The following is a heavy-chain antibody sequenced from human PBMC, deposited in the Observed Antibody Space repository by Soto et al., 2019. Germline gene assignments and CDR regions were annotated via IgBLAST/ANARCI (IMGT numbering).Heavy chain of an antibody. J-gene: IGHJ3*02. V-gene: IGHV3-48*01. CDR3: ARKACSGGSCYNPYDAFDI. CDR1: GFTFSSYS. Sequence: PGGSLRLSCAASGFTFSSYSMNWVRQAPGKGLEWVSYISSSSSTIYYADSVKGRFTISRDNAKNSLYLQMNSLRAEDTAVYYCARKACSGGSCYNPYDAFDIWGQGTMVTVSS. D-gene: IGHD2-15*01. CDR2: ISSSSSTI.